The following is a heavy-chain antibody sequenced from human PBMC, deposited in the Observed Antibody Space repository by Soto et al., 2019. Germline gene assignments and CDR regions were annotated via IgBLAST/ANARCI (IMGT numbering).Heavy chain of an antibody. CDR3: AKPPGHYYDSSGP. CDR2: ISYDGSNK. D-gene: IGHD3-22*01. J-gene: IGHJ4*02. Sequence: GESLKISCAASGFTFSSYGMHWVRQAPGKGLEWVAVISYDGSNKYYADSVKGRFTISRDNSKNTLYLQMNSLRAEDTAVYYCAKPPGHYYDSSGPWGQGTLVTVSS. V-gene: IGHV3-30*18. CDR1: GFTFSSYG.